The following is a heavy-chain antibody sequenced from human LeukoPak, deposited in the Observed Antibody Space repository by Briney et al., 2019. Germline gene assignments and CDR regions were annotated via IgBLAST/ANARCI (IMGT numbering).Heavy chain of an antibody. CDR1: GGSTSTYS. V-gene: IGHV4-59*01. CDR2: IYYSGST. J-gene: IGHJ4*02. CDR3: ARSFSPHYYDLLDY. D-gene: IGHD3-22*01. Sequence: SETLSLTCTVSGGSTSTYSRSWIRQRPGKGLEWVVYIYYSGSTDYNPSLKSLVTVSLDTSTNTFSPKLNSVTAADTAMYYCARSFSPHYYDLLDYWGQGTLVTVSS.